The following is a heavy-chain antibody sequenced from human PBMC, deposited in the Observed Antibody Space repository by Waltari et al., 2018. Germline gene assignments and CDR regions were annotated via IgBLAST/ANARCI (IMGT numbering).Heavy chain of an antibody. CDR1: GASLGNYY. Sequence: QVQLQQWGAGLLKPSETLSLTCAFDGASLGNYYWSWSRQAPGKGLEWIGEMHPRGSTSYNPSLESRVTISGDTSKNQFSLTLSSVTAADTAVYYCARGLDQYKVGSLWGQGTLVTVSS. D-gene: IGHD1-1*01. CDR2: MHPRGST. CDR3: ARGLDQYKVGSL. V-gene: IGHV4-34*01. J-gene: IGHJ4*02.